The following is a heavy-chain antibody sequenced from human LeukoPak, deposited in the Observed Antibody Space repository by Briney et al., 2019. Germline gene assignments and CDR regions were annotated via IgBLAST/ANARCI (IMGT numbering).Heavy chain of an antibody. CDR1: GFTVSSNY. CDR3: YYASGSYP. D-gene: IGHD3-10*01. V-gene: IGHV3-66*01. J-gene: IGHJ5*02. Sequence: GSLRLSCAASGFTVSSNYMSWVRQAPGKGLEWVSLIYTGGSTYYADSVKSRFIISRDNSKNTVYLQMNSLRVEDTSVYYCYYASGSYPWGQGTLVTVSS. CDR2: IYTGGST.